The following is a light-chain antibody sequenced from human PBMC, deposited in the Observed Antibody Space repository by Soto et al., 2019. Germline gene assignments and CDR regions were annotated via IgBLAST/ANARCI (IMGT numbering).Light chain of an antibody. CDR1: STNLANYNL. Sequence: QSVLTQPASVSGSPGQSITISCTGTSTNLANYNLVPWYQQYPGKAPKLIIYEVNKRPSGFSNRFSGAKSGNTASLTISGLQAEDEADCYCCSYAGNSTFVFGTGTKVTVL. CDR2: EVN. V-gene: IGLV2-23*02. CDR3: CSYAGNSTFV. J-gene: IGLJ1*01.